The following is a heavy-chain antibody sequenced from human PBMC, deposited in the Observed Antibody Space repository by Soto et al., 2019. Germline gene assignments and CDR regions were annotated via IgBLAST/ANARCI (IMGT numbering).Heavy chain of an antibody. V-gene: IGHV3-30-3*01. Sequence: AVGSLRLSCAASGFTFSSYAMHWVRQAPGKGLEWVAVISYDGSNKYYADSVKGRFTISRDNSKNTLYLQMNSLRAEDTAVYYCARVHFNTYDFWSGPNISHMDVWGQGTTVTVSS. J-gene: IGHJ6*02. CDR1: GFTFSSYA. CDR2: ISYDGSNK. CDR3: ARVHFNTYDFWSGPNISHMDV. D-gene: IGHD3-3*01.